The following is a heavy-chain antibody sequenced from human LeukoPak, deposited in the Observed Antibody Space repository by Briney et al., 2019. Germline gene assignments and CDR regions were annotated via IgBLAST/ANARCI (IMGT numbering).Heavy chain of an antibody. V-gene: IGHV7-4-1*02. CDR1: GYTFTSHS. CDR3: GRDPRLGIRGYTYGYIEY. Sequence: GASVKVSCKTSGYTFTSHSISWVRQAPGQGLEWMGWINTNTGNPTYAQGFTGRYVFSLDTSVSTAYLQISGLTADDTAVYFCGRDPRLGIRGYTYGYIEYWGQGTLVTVSS. J-gene: IGHJ4*02. D-gene: IGHD5-18*01. CDR2: INTNTGNP.